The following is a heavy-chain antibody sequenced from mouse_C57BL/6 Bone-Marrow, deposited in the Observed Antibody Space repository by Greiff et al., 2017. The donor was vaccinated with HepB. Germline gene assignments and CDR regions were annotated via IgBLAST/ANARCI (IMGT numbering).Heavy chain of an antibody. J-gene: IGHJ1*03. CDR1: GYAFSSYW. Sequence: QVQLQQSGAELVKPGASVKISCKASGYAFSSYWMNWVKQRPGKGLEWIGQIYPGDGDTNYNGKFKGKATLTADKSSSTAYMQLSSLTSEDSAVYFCARSLSWDWYFDVWGTGTTVTVSS. CDR3: ARSLSWDWYFDV. V-gene: IGHV1-80*01. CDR2: IYPGDGDT.